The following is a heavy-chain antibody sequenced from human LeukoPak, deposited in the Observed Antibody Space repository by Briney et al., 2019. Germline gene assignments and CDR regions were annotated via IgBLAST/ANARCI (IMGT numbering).Heavy chain of an antibody. V-gene: IGHV3-53*01. CDR1: GFTVSSDY. J-gene: IGHJ4*02. CDR3: ARDASGSRPNC. D-gene: IGHD3-10*01. CDR2: IDATGST. Sequence: PGVSLRLSCAASGFTVSSDYMTGVRQAPGKGLEWVSSIDATGSTNHADSVRGRFTLSRDNSKNTLYLRMSGLRAEDTAVYYCARDASGSRPNCWGQGTLVTVTS.